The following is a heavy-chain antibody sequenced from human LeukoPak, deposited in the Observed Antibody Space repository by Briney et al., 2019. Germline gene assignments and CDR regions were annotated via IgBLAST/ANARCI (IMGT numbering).Heavy chain of an antibody. CDR2: IYTSGST. CDR1: GASITTYY. CDR3: ARDSFYCSSTSCYAGWFDP. V-gene: IGHV4-4*07. D-gene: IGHD2-2*01. Sequence: PSETLSLTCTVSGASITTYYWSWIRQPAGKGLEWIGRIYTSGSTNYNPSLKSRVTISVDTSKNQFSLKLSSVTAADTAVYYCARDSFYCSSTSCYAGWFDPWGQGTLVTVSS. J-gene: IGHJ5*02.